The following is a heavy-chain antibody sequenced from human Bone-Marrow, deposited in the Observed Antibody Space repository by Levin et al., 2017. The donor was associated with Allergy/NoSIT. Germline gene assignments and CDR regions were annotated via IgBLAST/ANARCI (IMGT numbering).Heavy chain of an antibody. CDR2: ISSGSSYI. Sequence: KSGGSLRLSCAASGFTFSSYSINWVRQAPGKGLEWVSSISSGSSYIYYADSVKGRFTISRDNAKNSLYLQMNSLTADDTAVYYCARDRRGGSGYCTSVTCQSYYFDYWGQGTLVTVSS. CDR3: ARDRRGGSGYCTSVTCQSYYFDY. D-gene: IGHD2-2*03. J-gene: IGHJ4*02. V-gene: IGHV3-21*01. CDR1: GFTFSSYS.